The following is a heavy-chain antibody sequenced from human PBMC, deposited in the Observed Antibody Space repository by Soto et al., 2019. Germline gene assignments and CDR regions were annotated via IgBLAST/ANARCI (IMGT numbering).Heavy chain of an antibody. J-gene: IGHJ4*02. CDR3: ARARGSSSWDSYFAY. CDR1: GGTFSSYA. V-gene: IGHV1-69*12. Sequence: QVQLVQSGAEVKKPGSSVKVSCKASGGTFSSYAISWVRQAPGQGLEWMGGIIPIFGTANYAQKFQGRVTITAGDSTSGAYRELSSLRSEDTAVYYCARARGSSSWDSYFAYWGQGTLVTVSS. CDR2: IIPIFGTA. D-gene: IGHD6-13*01.